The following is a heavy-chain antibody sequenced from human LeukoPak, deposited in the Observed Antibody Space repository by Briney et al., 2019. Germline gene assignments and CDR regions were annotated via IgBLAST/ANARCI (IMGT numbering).Heavy chain of an antibody. D-gene: IGHD2-8*01. J-gene: IGHJ6*03. CDR1: GYRLTSYW. CDR3: ARHGHCTNGVCYSNYYYHMDV. V-gene: IGHV5-51*01. CDR2: IYPADSAT. Sequence: GESLKISCKASGYRLTSYWIGWVRQMPGRGLERMGIIYPADSATRYSPSFHGQVTISVDKSISTAYLQWSSLKASDTAVYYCARHGHCTNGVCYSNYYYHMDVWGKGTTVTVS.